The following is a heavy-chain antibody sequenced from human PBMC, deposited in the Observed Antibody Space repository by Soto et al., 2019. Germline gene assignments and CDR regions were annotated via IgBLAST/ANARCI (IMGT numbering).Heavy chain of an antibody. V-gene: IGHV3-23*01. D-gene: IGHD3-22*01. CDR1: GFTFSNYA. Sequence: LRLSCAASGFTFSNYAMSWVRQAPGKGLEWVSAFSGSGDSTFYADSVKGRFTVSRDNSKKTLYLQLNSLRDEDTAVYYCARDAGELPVVTVGVFVFWGRGTLVTVSS. J-gene: IGHJ4*02. CDR2: FSGSGDST. CDR3: ARDAGELPVVTVGVFVF.